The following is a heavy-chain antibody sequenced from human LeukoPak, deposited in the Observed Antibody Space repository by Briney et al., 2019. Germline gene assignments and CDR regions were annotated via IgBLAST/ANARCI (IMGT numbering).Heavy chain of an antibody. D-gene: IGHD3-9*01. J-gene: IGHJ6*02. V-gene: IGHV4-31*03. CDR1: GGSISSGGYY. Sequence: SETLSLTCTVSGGSISSGGYYWSWIRQHPGKGLEWIGYIYYSGSTYYNPSLKSRVTISVDTSKNQFSLKLSSVTAADTAVYYCARTPEYYDILTGPAYYYCGMDVWGQGTTVTVSS. CDR3: ARTPEYYDILTGPAYYYCGMDV. CDR2: IYYSGST.